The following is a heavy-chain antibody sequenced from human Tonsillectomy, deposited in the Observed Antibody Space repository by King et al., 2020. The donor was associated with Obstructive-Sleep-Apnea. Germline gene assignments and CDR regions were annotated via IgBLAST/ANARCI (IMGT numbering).Heavy chain of an antibody. J-gene: IGHJ3*02. Sequence: EVQLVESGGGLVQPGGSLRLSCAASGFTFSNYAMSWVRQAPGRGLEWVSAVSGSGVSTFYADSVKGRFTISRDNSKNSLYLQMNSLRAEDTAIYYCAKSSRGWAFDIWGQGTMVPVSS. CDR3: AKSSRGWAFDI. D-gene: IGHD6-6*01. CDR1: GFTFSNYA. V-gene: IGHV3-23*04. CDR2: VSGSGVST.